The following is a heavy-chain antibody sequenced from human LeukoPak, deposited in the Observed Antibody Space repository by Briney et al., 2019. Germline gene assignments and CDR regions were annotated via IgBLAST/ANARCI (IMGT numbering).Heavy chain of an antibody. CDR3: ARDGAAMLSPYGMDV. V-gene: IGHV4-59*01. D-gene: IGHD3-16*01. CDR1: GGSISSYY. CDR2: IFYTGST. J-gene: IGHJ6*02. Sequence: SETLSLTCTVSGGSISSYYWSWIRQPPGKGLEWIGNIFYTGSTKYNPSLKSRVTISVDMSKNQFSLKVSSVTAADTAVYYCARDGAAMLSPYGMDVWGQGTTVTVSS.